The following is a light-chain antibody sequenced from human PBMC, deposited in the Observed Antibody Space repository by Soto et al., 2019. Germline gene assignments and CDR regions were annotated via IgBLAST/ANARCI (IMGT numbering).Light chain of an antibody. CDR1: QSVSSSY. Sequence: EIVLTQSPGTLSLSPGERATLSCRASQSVSSSYLAWYQQKPGQAPRLLIYGASSRATGSPDRFSGSGSGTDLTLTISRLEPEVFAVYYCRQYGSSQAFGQGTKVEIK. J-gene: IGKJ1*01. CDR2: GAS. CDR3: RQYGSSQA. V-gene: IGKV3-20*01.